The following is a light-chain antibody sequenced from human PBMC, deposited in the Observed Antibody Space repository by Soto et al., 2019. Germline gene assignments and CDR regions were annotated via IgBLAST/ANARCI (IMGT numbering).Light chain of an antibody. CDR2: EVS. CDR1: SSDVGTYNY. V-gene: IGLV2-14*01. CDR3: CSYTSTTTLYV. Sequence: QSALTQPASVSGSPGQSITISCTGISSDVGTYNYVSWYQQHPGKAPKLMIYEVSNRPSGVSNRFSGSKSDNTASLTISGLQAEDEADYYCCSYTSTTTLYVFGTGTKLTVL. J-gene: IGLJ1*01.